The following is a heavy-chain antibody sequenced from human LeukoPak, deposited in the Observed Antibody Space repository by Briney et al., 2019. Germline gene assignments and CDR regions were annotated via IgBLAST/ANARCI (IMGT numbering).Heavy chain of an antibody. D-gene: IGHD3-22*01. CDR2: IIPIFGTA. CDR3: ARARSPSSGYLLRDHNWFDP. Sequence: SVKVSCKVSGYTLTELSMHWVRQAPGQGLEWMGGIIPIFGTANYAQKVQGRVTITTDESTTTAYMELSSLRSEDTAVYYCARARSPSSGYLLRDHNWFDPWGQGTLVTVSS. J-gene: IGHJ5*02. CDR1: GYTLTELS. V-gene: IGHV1-69*05.